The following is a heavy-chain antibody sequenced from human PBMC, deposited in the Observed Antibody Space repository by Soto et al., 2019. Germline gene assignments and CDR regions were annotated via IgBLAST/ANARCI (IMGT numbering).Heavy chain of an antibody. V-gene: IGHV3-53*01. Sequence: PXGSLRLSSAASGFAFNSDYMSWVRQAPGKGLEWVSVLYGGGTTHYSDSVKGRFTISRDNSKNTVFLQMNSLRAEDTAVYYCVRTSSYWGQGTRVTVSS. CDR1: GFAFNSDY. CDR2: LYGGGTT. J-gene: IGHJ4*02. CDR3: VRTSSY. D-gene: IGHD2-2*01.